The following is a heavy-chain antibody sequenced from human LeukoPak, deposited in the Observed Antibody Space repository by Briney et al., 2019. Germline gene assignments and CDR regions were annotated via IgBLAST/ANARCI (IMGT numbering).Heavy chain of an antibody. Sequence: ASETLSLTCSVSGSSISGNYYWAWIRQSPGKGLEWIGSILHSGTTNYNPSLKTPDTISLDTSKNQFSLKLTSVTATDAAVYYCARLMMSSIGYMDVWGKGTTVTVSS. CDR3: ARLMMSSIGYMDV. D-gene: IGHD2-2*01. V-gene: IGHV4-38-2*01. CDR1: GSSISGNYY. CDR2: ILHSGTT. J-gene: IGHJ6*03.